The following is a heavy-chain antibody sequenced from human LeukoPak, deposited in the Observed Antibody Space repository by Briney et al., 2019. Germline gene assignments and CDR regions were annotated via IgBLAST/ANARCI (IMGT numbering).Heavy chain of an antibody. J-gene: IGHJ6*02. CDR2: ISYDGSNK. Sequence: GGSLRLSCAASGFTFSSYAMHWVRQAPGKGLEWVAVISYDGSNKYYADSVKGRFTISRDNAKNSLYLQMNSLRAEDTAVYYCARDFYGSESPRDYYGMDVWGQGTTVTVSS. D-gene: IGHD3-10*01. CDR1: GFTFSSYA. CDR3: ARDFYGSESPRDYYGMDV. V-gene: IGHV3-30-3*01.